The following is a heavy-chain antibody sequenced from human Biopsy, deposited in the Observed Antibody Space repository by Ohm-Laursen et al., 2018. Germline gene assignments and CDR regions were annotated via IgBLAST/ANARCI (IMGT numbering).Heavy chain of an antibody. CDR1: GFTFSSYA. V-gene: IGHV3-23*01. Sequence: LSLTCAASGFTFSSYAMTWVRQAPGKGLEWVSVINTSGGSTHYAVSVKGRFTISRDNSKNTLYLRMNSLRAEGTAVHYCAKPADSYGSEFYFDYWGQGTLVTVSS. D-gene: IGHD4-17*01. CDR2: INTSGGST. J-gene: IGHJ4*02. CDR3: AKPADSYGSEFYFDY.